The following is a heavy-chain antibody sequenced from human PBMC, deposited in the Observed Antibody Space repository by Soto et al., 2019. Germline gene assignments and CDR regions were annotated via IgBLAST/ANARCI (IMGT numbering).Heavy chain of an antibody. CDR2: INPNGGST. CDR1: GYTFTHYY. CDR3: ATSVNSAMAFDY. D-gene: IGHD5-18*01. V-gene: IGHV1-46*01. J-gene: IGHJ4*02. Sequence: ASVKVSCKASGYTFTHYYIHWVRQAPGQGREWMGIINPNGGSTTYAQKFRAGFTMTRDTSTSTVYMELSSLRSEDSAVYYCATSVNSAMAFDYWGQGTLVTVSS.